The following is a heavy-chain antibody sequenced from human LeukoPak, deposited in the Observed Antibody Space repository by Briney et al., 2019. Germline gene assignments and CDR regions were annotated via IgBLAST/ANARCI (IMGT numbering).Heavy chain of an antibody. CDR1: GGSFSGYY. CDR2: INHSGST. Sequence: SETLSLTCAVYGGSFSGYYWSWIRQPPGKGLEWIGEINHSGSTNYNPSLKSRVTISVDTSKNQFSLKLSSVTAADTAVYYCVLCGSAYFDYWGQGTLVTVSS. J-gene: IGHJ4*02. D-gene: IGHD3-10*01. CDR3: VLCGSAYFDY. V-gene: IGHV4-34*01.